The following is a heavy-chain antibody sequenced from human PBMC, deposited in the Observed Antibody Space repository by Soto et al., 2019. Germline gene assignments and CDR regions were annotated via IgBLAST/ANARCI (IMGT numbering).Heavy chain of an antibody. CDR1: GYTFTGYY. Sequence: ASVKVSCKASGYTFTGYYMHWVRQAPRQGLEWMGWINPNSGGTNYAQKFQGWVTMTRDTSISTAYMELSRLRSDDTAVYYCARGRDGYNYIDYWGQGTLVTVSS. V-gene: IGHV1-2*04. CDR3: ARGRDGYNYIDY. D-gene: IGHD5-12*01. CDR2: INPNSGGT. J-gene: IGHJ4*02.